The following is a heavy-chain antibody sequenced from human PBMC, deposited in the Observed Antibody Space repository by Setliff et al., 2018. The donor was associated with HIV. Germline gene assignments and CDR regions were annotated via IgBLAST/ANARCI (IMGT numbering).Heavy chain of an antibody. J-gene: IGHJ5*02. CDR2: VYYRGST. CDR1: GGSMSSYY. CDR3: VGGIRGARFSP. D-gene: IGHD3-10*01. V-gene: IGHV4-59*01. Sequence: SETLSLTCTVSGGSMSSYYWSWIRQTPGKGLEWIGYVYYRGSTNYNPSLKSRVTLSIDTSNNQFSLKMTSMTAADTAVYYCVGGIRGARFSPWGQGTLVTVSS.